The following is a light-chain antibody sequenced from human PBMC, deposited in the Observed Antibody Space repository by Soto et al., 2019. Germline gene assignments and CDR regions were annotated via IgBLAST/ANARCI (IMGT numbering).Light chain of an antibody. Sequence: QSVLTQPAPVSGSPGQSITISCPGTTRDVGGYNYVSWYQQHPGKAPKLMIYDVSDRPSGVSNRFSASKSGNTASLTISGLQAEDEADYYCCSYTSSSTPWVFGTGTKVTVL. V-gene: IGLV2-14*03. J-gene: IGLJ1*01. CDR1: TRDVGGYNY. CDR3: CSYTSSSTPWV. CDR2: DVS.